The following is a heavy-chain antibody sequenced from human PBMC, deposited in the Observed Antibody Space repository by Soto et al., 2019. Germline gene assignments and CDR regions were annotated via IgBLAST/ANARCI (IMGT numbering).Heavy chain of an antibody. CDR3: ATTLRPGVAVAEDYQYYYGMDV. Sequence: QVQLVQSGAEVKKPGSSVKVSCKTSGDTFSDYAISWVREAPGQGLEWMGGFLPIFRSANYAQKFQDRVKITADESTGTSYMEVSSLRPQDTAVYYCATTLRPGVAVAEDYQYYYGMDVWGQGTSVTVSS. J-gene: IGHJ6*02. CDR2: FLPIFRSA. CDR1: GDTFSDYA. D-gene: IGHD6-19*01. V-gene: IGHV1-69*01.